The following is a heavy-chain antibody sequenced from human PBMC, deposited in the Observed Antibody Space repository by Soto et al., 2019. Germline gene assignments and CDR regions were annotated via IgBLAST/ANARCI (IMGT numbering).Heavy chain of an antibody. J-gene: IGHJ3*02. Sequence: GGSLRLPCAASGFTFSSYAMSWVRQAPGKGLEWVSAISGSGGSTYYAESVKGRFTISRDNSKNTLYLQMNSLRAEDTAVYYCASTIVGATDDAFDIWGQGTMVTVSS. D-gene: IGHD1-26*01. CDR2: ISGSGGST. CDR3: ASTIVGATDDAFDI. CDR1: GFTFSSYA. V-gene: IGHV3-23*01.